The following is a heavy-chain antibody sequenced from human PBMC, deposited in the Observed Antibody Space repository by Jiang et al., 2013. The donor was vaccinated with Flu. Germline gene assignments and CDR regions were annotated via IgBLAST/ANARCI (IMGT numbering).Heavy chain of an antibody. CDR3: ARGHVLRFLEWLHPGYHEYGALDY. V-gene: IGHV3-7*03. CDR2: IKQDGSEK. J-gene: IGHJ4*02. CDR1: GFTFSSYW. Sequence: VQLVESGGGLVQPGGSLRLSCAASGFTFSSYWMSWVRQAPGKGLEWVANIKQDGSEKYYVDSVKGRFTISRDNAKNSLYLQMNSLRAEDTAVYYCARGHVLRFLEWLHPGYHEYGALDYWGQGTLVTVSS. D-gene: IGHD3-3*01.